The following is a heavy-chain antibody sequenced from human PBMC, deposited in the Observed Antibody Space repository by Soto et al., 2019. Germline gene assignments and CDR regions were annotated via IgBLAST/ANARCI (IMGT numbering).Heavy chain of an antibody. J-gene: IGHJ4*02. Sequence: EVQLVESGGGLVKPGGSLRLSCAASGFTFNNAWMNWVRQAPGKGLEWVGLIKSKSNGGTTDYAAPVKDRFTISRDDSRNMLYLQMTDLKTDDTAVYYCTTFFYYYDTSGAGGYWGQGTLVAVSS. D-gene: IGHD3-22*01. V-gene: IGHV3-15*07. CDR3: TTFFYYYDTSGAGGY. CDR1: GFTFNNAW. CDR2: IKSKSNGGTT.